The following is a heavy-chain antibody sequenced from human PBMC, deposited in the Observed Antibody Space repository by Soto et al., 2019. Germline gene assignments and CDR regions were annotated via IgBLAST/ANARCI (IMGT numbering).Heavy chain of an antibody. CDR2: INHSGST. J-gene: IGHJ4*02. V-gene: IGHV4-34*01. Sequence: QVQLQQWGAGLLEPSETLSLTCAVYGGSLSGYYWSWIRQPPGKGLEWIGEINHSGSTNYNPSLKSRVTISVDTSKNQFSLKLSSVTAADTAVYYCARGRDSSGWSEFDYWGQGTLVTVSS. CDR3: ARGRDSSGWSEFDY. D-gene: IGHD6-19*01. CDR1: GGSLSGYY.